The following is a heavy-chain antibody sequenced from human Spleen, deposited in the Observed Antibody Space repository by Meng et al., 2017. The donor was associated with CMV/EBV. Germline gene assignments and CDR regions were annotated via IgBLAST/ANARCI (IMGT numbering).Heavy chain of an antibody. V-gene: IGHV4-31*02. D-gene: IGHD2-2*01. CDR3: ARTGVPAVPFPSNWFDP. J-gene: IGHJ5*02. CDR1: SISSGGYY. Sequence: SISSGGYYWSWIRQHPGKGLEWIGYIYYSGSTYYNPSLKSRVTISVDTSKNQFSLKLSSVTAAGTAVYYCARTGVPAVPFPSNWFDPWGQGTLVTVSS. CDR2: IYYSGST.